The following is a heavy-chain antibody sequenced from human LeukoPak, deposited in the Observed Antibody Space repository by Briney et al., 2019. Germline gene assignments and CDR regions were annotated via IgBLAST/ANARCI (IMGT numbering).Heavy chain of an antibody. CDR1: GFTFGRYA. J-gene: IGHJ6*03. CDR2: IWYGGSNK. Sequence: PGGSLRLSCAASGFTFGRYAMSWVRQAPGKGLEWVAVIWYGGSNKYYADSVKGRFTISRDNSKNTLYLQMNSLRAEDTAVYYCAKGGYQPYYYYYMDVWGKGTTVTVSS. V-gene: IGHV3-33*08. D-gene: IGHD2-2*01. CDR3: AKGGYQPYYYYYMDV.